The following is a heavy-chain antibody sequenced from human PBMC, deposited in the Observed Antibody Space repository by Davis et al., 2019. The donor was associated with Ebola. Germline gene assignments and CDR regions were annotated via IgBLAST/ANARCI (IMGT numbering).Heavy chain of an antibody. D-gene: IGHD3-10*01. CDR3: AKRAGT. CDR1: GFTFSSYA. CDR2: ISYDGSNK. J-gene: IGHJ5*02. Sequence: GESLKISCAASGFTFSSYAMHWVRQAPGKGLEWVAVISYDGSNKYYADSVKGRFTISRDNSKNTLYLQMNSLRAEDTAVYYCAKRAGTWGQGTLVTVSS. V-gene: IGHV3-30*18.